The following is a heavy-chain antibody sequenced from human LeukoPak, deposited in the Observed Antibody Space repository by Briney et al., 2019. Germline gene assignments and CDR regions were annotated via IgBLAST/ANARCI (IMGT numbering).Heavy chain of an antibody. Sequence: ASVKVSCXASGYTFTSYYMHWVRQALGQGLEWMEIINPSGGSTSYAQKFQGRVTMTRDTSTSTVYMELSSLRSEDTAVYYCARDRLLDTAMVGLIDYWGQGTLVTVSS. J-gene: IGHJ4*02. CDR3: ARDRLLDTAMVGLIDY. V-gene: IGHV1-46*01. CDR1: GYTFTSYY. D-gene: IGHD5-18*01. CDR2: INPSGGST.